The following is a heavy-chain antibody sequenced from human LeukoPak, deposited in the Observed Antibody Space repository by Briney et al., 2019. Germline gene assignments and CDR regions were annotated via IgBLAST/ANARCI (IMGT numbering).Heavy chain of an antibody. Sequence: GGSLRLSCEASGFNFNGVWMSWVRQAPGKGLDWVCRIKSKSDAGATDFAASVRGRFTISRDESKDTLYLQMSSLKTEDTAVYYCATFNRRDSFEFWGQGAMVTVSS. V-gene: IGHV3-15*01. CDR1: GFNFNGVW. J-gene: IGHJ3*01. CDR2: IKSKSDAGAT. CDR3: ATFNRRDSFEF.